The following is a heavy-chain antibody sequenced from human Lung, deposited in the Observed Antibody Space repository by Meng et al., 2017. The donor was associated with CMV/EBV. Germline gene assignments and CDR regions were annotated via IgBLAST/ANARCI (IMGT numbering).Heavy chain of an antibody. J-gene: IGHJ4*02. Sequence: SCAMSGFTLSSYGMHWVRQAPGKGLEWVAFIRYDGSNTYYADSVKGRFTISRDNSKNTLYLQMNSLRAEDTAVYYCANRYSGFEDVWYFDYWGQGTXVTVSS. CDR1: GFTLSSYG. CDR2: IRYDGSNT. V-gene: IGHV3-30*02. D-gene: IGHD5-12*01. CDR3: ANRYSGFEDVWYFDY.